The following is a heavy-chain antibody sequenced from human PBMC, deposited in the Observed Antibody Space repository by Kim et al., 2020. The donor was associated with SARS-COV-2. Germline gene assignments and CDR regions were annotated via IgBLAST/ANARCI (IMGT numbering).Heavy chain of an antibody. V-gene: IGHV1-18*01. J-gene: IGHJ4*02. CDR1: GYTFTSYG. D-gene: IGHD2-2*01. Sequence: ASVKVSCKASGYTFTSYGISWVRQAPGQGLEWMGWINANNGNTNYAQKLKGRVTMTTDTSTSTAYMELRSLRSDDTAVYYCARVKVVVVPAAEYFDYWGQGTLVTVSS. CDR3: ARVKVVVVPAAEYFDY. CDR2: INANNGNT.